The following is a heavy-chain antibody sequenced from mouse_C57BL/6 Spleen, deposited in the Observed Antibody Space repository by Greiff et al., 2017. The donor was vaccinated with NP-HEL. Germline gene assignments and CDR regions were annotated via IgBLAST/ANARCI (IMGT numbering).Heavy chain of an antibody. CDR3: ARDYYGSSSFAY. CDR2: INPSSGYT. D-gene: IGHD1-1*01. V-gene: IGHV1-4*01. CDR1: GYTFTSYT. Sequence: QVQLQQSGAELARPGASVKMSCKASGYTFTSYTMHWVKQRPGQGLEWIGYINPSSGYTKYNQKFKDKATLTADKSSSTAYMQLSSLTSEDSAVYDCARDYYGSSSFAYWGQGTLVTVSA. J-gene: IGHJ3*01.